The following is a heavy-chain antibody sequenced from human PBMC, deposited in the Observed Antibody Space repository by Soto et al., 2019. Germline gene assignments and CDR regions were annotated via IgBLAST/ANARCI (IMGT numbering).Heavy chain of an antibody. CDR3: ASGHDAYKVRY. CDR1: GGSISSGGTGSY. J-gene: IGHJ4*02. V-gene: IGHV4-31*03. Sequence: QVQLQESGPGLVKPSQTLSLTCTVSGGSISSGGTGSYWTWIRQLPGKGLEWIGYIYYTGNTYYNTSLKHRPTISIATSENQFALKRPSVTAADTAVYFCASGHDAYKVRYWGQGTLVTVSS. CDR2: IYYTGNT. D-gene: IGHD1-1*01.